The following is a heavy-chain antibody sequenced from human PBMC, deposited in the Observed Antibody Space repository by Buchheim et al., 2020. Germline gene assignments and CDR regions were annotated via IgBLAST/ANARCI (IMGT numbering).Heavy chain of an antibody. CDR3: ARDEAGYSYGWHYYYGMDV. CDR2: INPNSGGT. J-gene: IGHJ6*02. V-gene: IGHV1-2*02. CDR1: GYTFTGYY. Sequence: QVQLVQSGAEVKKPGASVKVSCKASGYTFTGYYMHWVRQAPGQGLEGMGWINPNSGGTNYAQKFQGRVTMTRATSISTAYMELSRLRSGDTAVYYCARDEAGYSYGWHYYYGMDVWGQGTT. D-gene: IGHD5-18*01.